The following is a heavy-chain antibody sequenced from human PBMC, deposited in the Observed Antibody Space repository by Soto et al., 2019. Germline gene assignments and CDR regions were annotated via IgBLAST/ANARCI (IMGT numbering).Heavy chain of an antibody. V-gene: IGHV1-46*01. Sequence: ASVKVSCKASGYTFTSYYMHWVRQAPGQGLEWMGIINPSGGSTSYAQKFQGRVTMTRDTSTSTVYMELSSLRSEDTAVYYCARARRYYYDSSGYSQPGAYWGQRTLVTVSS. CDR1: GYTFTSYY. D-gene: IGHD3-22*01. J-gene: IGHJ4*02. CDR3: ARARRYYYDSSGYSQPGAY. CDR2: INPSGGST.